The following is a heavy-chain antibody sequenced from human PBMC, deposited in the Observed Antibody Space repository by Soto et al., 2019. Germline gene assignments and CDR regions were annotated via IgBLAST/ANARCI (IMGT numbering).Heavy chain of an antibody. CDR3: ARDRSSGWSVSRYYGMDV. J-gene: IGHJ6*02. V-gene: IGHV3-53*01. CDR1: GFTVSSNY. Sequence: EVQLVESGGGLIQPGGSLRLSCAASGFTVSSNYMSWVRQAPGKGLEWVSVFYSGGSTYYADSVKGRFTISRDNSKNTLYLQMASLSAEDTAVYYCARDRSSGWSVSRYYGMDVWGQGTTVTVSS. CDR2: FYSGGST. D-gene: IGHD6-19*01.